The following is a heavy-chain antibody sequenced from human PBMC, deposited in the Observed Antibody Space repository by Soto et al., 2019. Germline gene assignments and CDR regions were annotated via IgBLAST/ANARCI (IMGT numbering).Heavy chain of an antibody. CDR3: ARVKRTIAVPRGYYSYYGLDV. D-gene: IGHD2-21*01. CDR2: INDIGSA. Sequence: QVQLQQWGAGLLRPSETLSLTCVVYSGSFSGYSWSWLRQPPGTGLECIWEINDIGSANYNPSLESRVTISVDTPRNKFSLKVSSVTAADTSVYFCARVKRTIAVPRGYYSYYGLDVWCQGTTGTV. J-gene: IGHJ6*02. V-gene: IGHV4-34*01. CDR1: SGSFSGYS.